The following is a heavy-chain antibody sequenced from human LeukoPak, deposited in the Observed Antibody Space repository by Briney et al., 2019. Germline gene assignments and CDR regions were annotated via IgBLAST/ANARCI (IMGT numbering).Heavy chain of an antibody. Sequence: GASVKVSCKASGGTFTSYVINWVRQAPGLGLEWMGRIIPIVGILNYAQRFQGRVTITADNSTNIAYMELSSLRSEDTAVYYCARGGSYYFYNGMDVWGQGTTVTVSS. CDR3: ARGGSYYFYNGMDV. D-gene: IGHD1-26*01. CDR1: GGTFTSYV. V-gene: IGHV1-69*04. CDR2: IIPIVGIL. J-gene: IGHJ6*02.